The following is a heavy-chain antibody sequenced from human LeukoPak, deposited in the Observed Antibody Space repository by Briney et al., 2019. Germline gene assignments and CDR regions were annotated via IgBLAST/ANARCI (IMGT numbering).Heavy chain of an antibody. CDR3: ATEITSVVPDF. Sequence: ASVTVSCKVSGQSLSELTMHWVRQAPGKGLEWLGGFDPENDERMYARNFRGRITMTEDTSTDTAYMELSSLRSEDTAVYFCATEITSVVPDFWGQGTLVTVSS. CDR2: FDPENDER. V-gene: IGHV1-24*01. CDR1: GQSLSELT. D-gene: IGHD3-10*01. J-gene: IGHJ4*02.